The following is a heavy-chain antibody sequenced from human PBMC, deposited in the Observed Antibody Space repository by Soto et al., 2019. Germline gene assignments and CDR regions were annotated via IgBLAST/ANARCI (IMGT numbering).Heavy chain of an antibody. D-gene: IGHD3-22*01. CDR2: IYYSGST. J-gene: IGHJ4*02. CDR3: ARQERIVTTDEY. Sequence: SETLSLTCTVSGGSISSSSYYWGWIRQPPGKGLEWIGSIYYSGSTYYNPSLKSRVTISVDTSKNQFSLRLSSVTAADTAVYYCARQERIVTTDEYWGQGTLVTVS. V-gene: IGHV4-39*01. CDR1: GGSISSSSYY.